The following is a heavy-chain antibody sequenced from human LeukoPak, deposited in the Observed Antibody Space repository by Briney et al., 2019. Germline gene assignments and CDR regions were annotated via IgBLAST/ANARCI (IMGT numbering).Heavy chain of an antibody. CDR1: GGTFSSYA. CDR2: IIPILGIA. V-gene: IGHV1-69*04. D-gene: IGHD1-14*01. J-gene: IGHJ3*02. CDR3: AAPRGKGAFDI. Sequence: SVKVSCKASGGTFSSYAISWVRQAPGRGLEWMGRIIPILGIANYAQKFQGRVTITADKSTSTAYMELSSLRSEDTAVYYCAAPRGKGAFDIWGQGTMVTVSS.